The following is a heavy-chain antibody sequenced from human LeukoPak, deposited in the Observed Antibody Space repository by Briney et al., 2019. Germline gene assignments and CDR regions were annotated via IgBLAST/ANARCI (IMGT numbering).Heavy chain of an antibody. Sequence: GGSLRLSCAASGFTVSSNYMSWVRQAPGKGLEWVSAIYSGGSTFYADSVKGRFTISRDNSKNTLYLQMNSLRAEDTAVYYCAITVHDILTGYYEDYWGQGTLVTVSS. CDR3: AITVHDILTGYYEDY. V-gene: IGHV3-53*01. D-gene: IGHD3-9*01. CDR1: GFTVSSNY. J-gene: IGHJ4*02. CDR2: IYSGGST.